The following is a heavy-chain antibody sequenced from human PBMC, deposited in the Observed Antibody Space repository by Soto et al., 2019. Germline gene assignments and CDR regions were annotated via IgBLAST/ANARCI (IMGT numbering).Heavy chain of an antibody. CDR3: AKEAYSYGYNYYYYMDV. J-gene: IGHJ6*03. Sequence: PGGSLRLSCAASGFTFSSHGMSWARQAPGEGLEWVSIVSGSGGRTYYADSVKGRFTISRDNSKNTLYLQMNSLRAEDTAVYYCAKEAYSYGYNYYYYMDVWGKGTTVTVSS. V-gene: IGHV3-23*01. CDR1: GFTFSSHG. D-gene: IGHD5-18*01. CDR2: VSGSGGRT.